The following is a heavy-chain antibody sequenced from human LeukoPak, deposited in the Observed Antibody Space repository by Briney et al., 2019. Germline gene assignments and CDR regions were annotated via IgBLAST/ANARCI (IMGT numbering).Heavy chain of an antibody. CDR3: ARVDAWLPNCSGGSCWAYYYYYMDV. J-gene: IGHJ6*03. V-gene: IGHV1-18*01. D-gene: IGHD2-15*01. Sequence: ASVKVSCKASGYTFTSYGISWVRQAPGQGLEWMGWISAYNGNTNYAQKLQGRVTMTTDTSTSTAYMELRSLRSDDTAVYYCARVDAWLPNCSGGSCWAYYYYYMDVWGKGTTVTVSS. CDR1: GYTFTSYG. CDR2: ISAYNGNT.